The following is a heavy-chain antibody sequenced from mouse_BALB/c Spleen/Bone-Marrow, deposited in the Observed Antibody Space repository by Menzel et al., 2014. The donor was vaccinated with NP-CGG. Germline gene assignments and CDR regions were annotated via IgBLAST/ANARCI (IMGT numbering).Heavy chain of an antibody. CDR1: GFNIKDTY. V-gene: IGHV14-3*02. J-gene: IGHJ3*01. Sequence: EVKLVESGAGLVKPGASVKLSCTASGFNIKDTYMHWVKQRPEQGLEWIGRIDPANGSTKYDPKFQGKATITADTSSNTAYLQLSSLTSEDTAVYYCAFYYYGSSLFAYWGQGTLVTVSA. CDR3: AFYYYGSSLFAY. CDR2: IDPANGST. D-gene: IGHD1-1*01.